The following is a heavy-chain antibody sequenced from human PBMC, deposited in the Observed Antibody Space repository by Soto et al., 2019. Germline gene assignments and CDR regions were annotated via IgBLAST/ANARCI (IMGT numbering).Heavy chain of an antibody. CDR1: GFTFSSYA. Sequence: QVQLVESGGGVVQPGRSLRLSCAASGFTFSSYAMHWVRQAPGKGLEWVAVISYDGSNKYYADSVKGRFTISRDNSKNTLYLQMNSLRAEDTDVYYCAREVLGDTHSRYYCYGMDVWGQGTTVTVSS. V-gene: IGHV3-30-3*01. D-gene: IGHD4-17*01. CDR3: AREVLGDTHSRYYCYGMDV. CDR2: ISYDGSNK. J-gene: IGHJ6*02.